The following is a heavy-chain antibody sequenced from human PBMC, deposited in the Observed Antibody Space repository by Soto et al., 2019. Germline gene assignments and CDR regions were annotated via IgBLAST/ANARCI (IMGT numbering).Heavy chain of an antibody. J-gene: IGHJ4*01. D-gene: IGHD3-22*01. V-gene: IGHV4-31*02. Sequence: SETHYLKKTFDDGSCSSVGSYWIWIHENPGKSLEWIGYIYYGGSTYYNPSLKSRATISGDTSKNQFSLKLSSVTAADTAVYYCARGGYYYENSGQNAYDYWGQGILVTASS. CDR3: ARGGYYYENSGQNAYDY. CDR2: IYYGGST. CDR1: DGSCSSVGSY.